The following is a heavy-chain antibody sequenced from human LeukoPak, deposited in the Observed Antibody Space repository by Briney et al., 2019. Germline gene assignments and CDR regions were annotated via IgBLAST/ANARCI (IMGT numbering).Heavy chain of an antibody. Sequence: SETLSLTCTVSGVSISSGDYYWSWIRQPPGKGLEWIGYTYYSGSTYYNPSLKSRVTISVETSKNQFSLKLSSVTAADTAVYYCASHSSYVSPFRSWGRGPLVTVSP. CDR3: ASHSSYVSPFRS. J-gene: IGHJ5*02. V-gene: IGHV4-30-4*01. D-gene: IGHD3-10*02. CDR1: GVSISSGDYY. CDR2: TYYSGST.